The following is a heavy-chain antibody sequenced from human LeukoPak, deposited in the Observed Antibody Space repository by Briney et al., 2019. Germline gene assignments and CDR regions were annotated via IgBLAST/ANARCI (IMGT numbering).Heavy chain of an antibody. V-gene: IGHV4-4*07. J-gene: IGHJ6*03. D-gene: IGHD3-3*01. Sequence: SETLSLTCSVSGRSISSSYWSWIGQHAGEGLEWVGRIYASGSTNYTPSPKSRVTMSVDTSKNQFSLKRSAVTAADTAVYYCARDSFWRWEPRYYYYMDVWGKGTTVTVSS. CDR3: ARDSFWRWEPRYYYYMDV. CDR1: GRSISSSY. CDR2: IYASGST.